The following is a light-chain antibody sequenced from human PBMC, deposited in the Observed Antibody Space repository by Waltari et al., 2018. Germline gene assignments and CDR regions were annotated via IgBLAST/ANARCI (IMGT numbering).Light chain of an antibody. CDR3: EAWDDRLTAEV. Sequence: QSALTQPPSVSAAPGQKVTISCSGSTSSIGKYSVSWYQQLPGTAPKLLIYDGRKLPSVIPGRFSATKSGTSATLEISGLRPDDEAHYYCEAWDDRLTAEVFGTGTEVTVL. V-gene: IGLV1-51*01. CDR2: DGR. CDR1: TSSIGKYS. J-gene: IGLJ1*01.